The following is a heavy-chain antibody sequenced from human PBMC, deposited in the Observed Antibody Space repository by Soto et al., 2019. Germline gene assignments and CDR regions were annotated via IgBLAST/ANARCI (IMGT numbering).Heavy chain of an antibody. CDR3: WRAARPKSMDV. V-gene: IGHV4-39*01. D-gene: IGHD6-6*01. Sequence: QLQLQESGPGLVKPSETLSLTCTVSGGSISSSSYYWGWIRQPPGKGLEWIGSIYYSGSTYYNPSLKSXXTXSXVTSKNQFSLKLSSVTAADTAVYSCWRAARPKSMDVWGHGTTVTVSS. CDR1: GGSISSSSYY. J-gene: IGHJ6*02. CDR2: IYYSGST.